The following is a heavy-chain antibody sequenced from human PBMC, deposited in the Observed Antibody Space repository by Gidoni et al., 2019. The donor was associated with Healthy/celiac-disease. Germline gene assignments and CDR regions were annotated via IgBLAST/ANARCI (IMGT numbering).Heavy chain of an antibody. CDR1: VGSFSGYY. V-gene: IGHV4-34*01. D-gene: IGHD1-26*01. Sequence: QVQLPQWGAGLLKPSETLSLTCAVYVGSFSGYYWSWIRPPPGKGLELLGEINHRGSTNYTPSLKSRVTISVATSLNQFSLKLSSVTAADTSVYYCASPGKWELGFDAFDIWGQGTMVTVSS. CDR3: ASPGKWELGFDAFDI. J-gene: IGHJ3*02. CDR2: INHRGST.